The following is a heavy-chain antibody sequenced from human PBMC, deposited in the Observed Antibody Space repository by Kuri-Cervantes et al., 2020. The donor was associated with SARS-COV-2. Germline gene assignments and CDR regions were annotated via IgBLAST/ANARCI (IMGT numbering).Heavy chain of an antibody. CDR1: GGSFSDYW. CDR2: IKHSEST. J-gene: IGHJ4*02. Sequence: GSLRLSCAVYGGSFSDYWWSWVRQPPGTGLEWIGDIKHSESTNCNPSLKGRVTISVDTSKNQFSLKLTSVTAADTAVYYCARGVPGFWGPGTLVTVSS. V-gene: IGHV4-34*01. CDR3: ARGVPGF.